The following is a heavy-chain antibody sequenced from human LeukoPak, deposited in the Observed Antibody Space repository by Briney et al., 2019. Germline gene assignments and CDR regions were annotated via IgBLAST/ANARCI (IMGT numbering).Heavy chain of an antibody. V-gene: IGHV3-74*01. Sequence: GGSLRLSCPTSAFTFSSYWMHWVRQAPGKGLVWVSRINSDGSSRSYADYVKGRFTISRDDAKNTLYLQMSSLSVDDTAIYYCTRGSPGYSSSWLDFWGQGILVTVSS. CDR2: INSDGSSR. D-gene: IGHD6-13*01. CDR1: AFTFSSYW. J-gene: IGHJ4*02. CDR3: TRGSPGYSSSWLDF.